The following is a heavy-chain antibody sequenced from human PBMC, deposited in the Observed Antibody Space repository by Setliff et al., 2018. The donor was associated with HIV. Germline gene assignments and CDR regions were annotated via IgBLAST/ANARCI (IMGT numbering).Heavy chain of an antibody. V-gene: IGHV5-51*06. J-gene: IGHJ3*02. CDR2: IYPYDSDT. Sequence: LKISCKGSGYSFTTYWIGWVRQMPGKGLEWMGIIYPYDSDTRYSPSFQGQVIISADKSISTAYVQWSGLKASDTAMYYCARRPYYDSWSGHQAFDIWGQGTMVTVSS. CDR3: ARRPYYDSWSGHQAFDI. D-gene: IGHD3-3*01. CDR1: GYSFTTYW.